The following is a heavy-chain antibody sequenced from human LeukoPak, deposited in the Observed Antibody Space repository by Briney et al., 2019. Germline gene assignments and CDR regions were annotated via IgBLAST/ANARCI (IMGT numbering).Heavy chain of an antibody. CDR1: GYTFTSYG. CDR3: ARLGVLGVGITMVRGGNWFDP. CDR2: ISAYNGNT. J-gene: IGHJ5*02. D-gene: IGHD3-10*01. V-gene: IGHV1-18*01. Sequence: AASVKVSCKASGYTFTSYGISWVRQAPGQGLEWMGWISAYNGNTNYAQKLQGRVTMTTDTSTSTAYMELRSLRADDTAVYYCARLGVLGVGITMVRGGNWFDPWGQGTLVTVSS.